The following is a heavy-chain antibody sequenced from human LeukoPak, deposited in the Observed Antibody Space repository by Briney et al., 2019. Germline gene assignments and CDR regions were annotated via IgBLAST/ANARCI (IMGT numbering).Heavy chain of an antibody. D-gene: IGHD2-21*02. CDR3: ASKLAYCGGDCYR. V-gene: IGHV4-30-4*01. CDR1: GGSISSGDYY. Sequence: PSETLSLTCTVSGGSISSGDYYWSWIRQPPGKGLEWIGYIYYSGSTYYNPSLKSRVTISVDTSKNQFSLKLSSVTAADTAVYYCASKLAYCGGDCYRWGQGTLVTVSS. J-gene: IGHJ4*02. CDR2: IYYSGST.